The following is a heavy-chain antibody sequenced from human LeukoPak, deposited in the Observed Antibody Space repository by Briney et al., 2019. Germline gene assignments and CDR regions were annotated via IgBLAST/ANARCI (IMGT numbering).Heavy chain of an antibody. D-gene: IGHD3-10*01. V-gene: IGHV3-7*01. Sequence: GRSLRLSCAASGFTFSSYWMSWVRQAPGKGLEWVANIKQDGSEKYYVDSVKGRFTISRDNAKNSLYLQMNSLRAEDTAVYYCASLWFGAVFDYWGQGTLVTVSS. CDR2: IKQDGSEK. CDR1: GFTFSSYW. J-gene: IGHJ4*02. CDR3: ASLWFGAVFDY.